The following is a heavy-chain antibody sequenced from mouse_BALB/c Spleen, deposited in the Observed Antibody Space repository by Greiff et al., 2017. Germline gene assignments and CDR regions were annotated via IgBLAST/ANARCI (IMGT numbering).Heavy chain of an antibody. V-gene: IGHV1-7*01. CDR1: GYTFTSYW. CDR3: ARGYRYDYYAMDY. J-gene: IGHJ4*01. Sequence: QVQLKQSGAELAKPGASVKMSCKASGYTFTSYWMHWVKQRPGQGLEWIGYINPSTGYTEYNQKFKDKATLTADKSSSTAYMQLSSLTSEDSAVYYCARGYRYDYYAMDYWGQGTSVTVSP. D-gene: IGHD2-14*01. CDR2: INPSTGYT.